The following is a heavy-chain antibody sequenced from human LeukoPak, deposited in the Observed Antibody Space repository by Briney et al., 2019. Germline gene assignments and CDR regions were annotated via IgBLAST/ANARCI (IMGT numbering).Heavy chain of an antibody. Sequence: GRSLRLSCAASGFTFYDYAMHWVRQPPGKGLEWVSGISWNGGSIGYADSVKGRITISRDNAKNSLYLQMNSLRAEDTALYYCAKSLSYFDWSPLNYWGQGTLVTVSS. CDR2: ISWNGGSI. CDR3: AKSLSYFDWSPLNY. V-gene: IGHV3-9*01. J-gene: IGHJ4*02. D-gene: IGHD3-9*01. CDR1: GFTFYDYA.